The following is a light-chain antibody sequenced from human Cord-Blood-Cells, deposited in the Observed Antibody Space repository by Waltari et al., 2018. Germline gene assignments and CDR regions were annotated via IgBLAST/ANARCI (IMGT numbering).Light chain of an antibody. Sequence: NFMLTQPHSVSESPGQTVTISCTRSSGRIASNHVQGYQQRPGSSPTTVIYEDNQRPSGVPDRFSGSIDSSSNSASLTISGLKTEDEADYYCQSYDSSIRVFGGGTKLTVL. CDR3: QSYDSSIRV. V-gene: IGLV6-57*01. J-gene: IGLJ2*01. CDR2: EDN. CDR1: SGRIASNH.